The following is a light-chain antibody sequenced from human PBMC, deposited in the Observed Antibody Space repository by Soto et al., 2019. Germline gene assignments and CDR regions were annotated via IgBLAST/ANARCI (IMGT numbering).Light chain of an antibody. CDR2: DAS. J-gene: IGKJ1*01. CDR1: QSIRSN. Sequence: EIVLTQSPATLSLSPGERATLSCTASQSIRSNLAWYQHKPGQAPRLLIYDASNRATGIPGRFSGSGSGTDFTLTIINLEPEDFAVYYCQQRDNWPWTFGQGATVEIK. CDR3: QQRDNWPWT. V-gene: IGKV3-11*01.